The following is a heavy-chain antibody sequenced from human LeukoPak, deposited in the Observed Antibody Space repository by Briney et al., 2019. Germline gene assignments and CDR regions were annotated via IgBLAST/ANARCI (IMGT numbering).Heavy chain of an antibody. Sequence: GASVKVSCKASGYTFINYGISWVRQAPGQGLEWMGWISAYNGNTNYAQKLQGRVTMTTDTSTSTAYMELRSLRSDDTAVYYCARVTSLSGDYVRRDFDYWGQGTLVTVSS. CDR1: GYTFINYG. D-gene: IGHD4-17*01. CDR2: ISAYNGNT. J-gene: IGHJ4*02. CDR3: ARVTSLSGDYVRRDFDY. V-gene: IGHV1-18*01.